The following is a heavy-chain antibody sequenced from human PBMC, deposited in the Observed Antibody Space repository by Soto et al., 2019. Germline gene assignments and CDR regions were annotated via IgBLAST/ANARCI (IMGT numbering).Heavy chain of an antibody. D-gene: IGHD3-22*01. Sequence: EVQLLESGGGLVQPGGSLRLSCAASRFTFSTFAMSWVRQAPGKGLEWVAAISGGGANTYYADSVKGRFTISRDNSKNTLYLQMDSLRAEDTAIYYCARGGSGYTWFNEFWGQGTLVTVSS. CDR1: RFTFSTFA. CDR3: ARGGSGYTWFNEF. J-gene: IGHJ4*02. CDR2: ISGGGANT. V-gene: IGHV3-23*01.